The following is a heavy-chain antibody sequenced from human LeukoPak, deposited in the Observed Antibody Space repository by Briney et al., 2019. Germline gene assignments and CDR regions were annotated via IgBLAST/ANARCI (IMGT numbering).Heavy chain of an antibody. CDR3: ARDAHHDY. V-gene: IGHV3-30-3*01. CDR1: GFTFSSYA. Sequence: SGGSLRLSCAASGFTFSSYAMRWVRQAPGKGLEWVAVISYDGSNKYYADSVKGRFTISRDNSKNTLYLQMNSLRAEDTAVYYCARDAHHDYWGQGTLVTVSS. J-gene: IGHJ4*02. CDR2: ISYDGSNK.